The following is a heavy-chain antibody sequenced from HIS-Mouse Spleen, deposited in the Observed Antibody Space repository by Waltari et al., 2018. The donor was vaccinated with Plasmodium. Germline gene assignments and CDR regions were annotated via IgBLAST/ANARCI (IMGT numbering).Heavy chain of an antibody. CDR2: IYYSGST. CDR1: GGSISSSSYY. Sequence: QLQLQESGPGLVKPSETLSLTCPVSGGSISSSSYYWGWIRQPPGKGLEWIGSIYYSGSTYYSPSLKSRVTISVDTAKTQFSLKLSSVTAADTAVYYCARRGGSYYYFDYWGQGTLVTVSS. CDR3: ARRGGSYYYFDY. V-gene: IGHV4-39*01. D-gene: IGHD1-26*01. J-gene: IGHJ4*02.